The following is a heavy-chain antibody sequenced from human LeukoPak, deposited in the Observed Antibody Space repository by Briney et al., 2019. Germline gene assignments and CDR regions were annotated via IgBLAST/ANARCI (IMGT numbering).Heavy chain of an antibody. V-gene: IGHV1-69*13. D-gene: IGHD6-13*01. CDR1: GGTFSSYA. CDR2: IIPIFGTA. Sequence: SVKVSCKASGGTFSSYAISWVRQAPGQGLEWMGGIIPIFGTANYAQKFQGRVTITADESTSTAYMELSSLRSEDTAVYYCARDFSSWYERPHTGFDYWGQGTLVTVSS. J-gene: IGHJ4*02. CDR3: ARDFSSWYERPHTGFDY.